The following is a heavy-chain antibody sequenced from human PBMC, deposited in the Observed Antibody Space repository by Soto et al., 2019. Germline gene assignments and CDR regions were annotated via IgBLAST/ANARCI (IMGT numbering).Heavy chain of an antibody. D-gene: IGHD1-26*01. CDR2: IYPGDSDT. Sequence: GESLKISCEAAGYPFSSYWIGWVRQKFGKDLEWVGIIYPGDSDTRYSPSFQGQVTISADTSINTTYLQWSSLKASDTAIYYCARHSEAVATTDWGQGTLVTVSS. V-gene: IGHV5-51*01. CDR1: GYPFSSYW. J-gene: IGHJ4*02. CDR3: ARHSEAVATTD.